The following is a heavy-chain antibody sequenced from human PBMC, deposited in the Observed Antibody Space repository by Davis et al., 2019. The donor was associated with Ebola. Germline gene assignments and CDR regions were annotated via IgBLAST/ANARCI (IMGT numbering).Heavy chain of an antibody. CDR2: INHSGST. V-gene: IGHV4-34*01. D-gene: IGHD1-26*01. Sequence: PSETLSLTCAVYGGSFSGYYWSWIRQPPGKGLEWIGEINHSGSTNYNPSLKSRVTISVDTSKNQFSLKLSSVTAADTAVYYCARQSSGSYSGEYFQHWGQGTLVTVSS. J-gene: IGHJ1*01. CDR3: ARQSSGSYSGEYFQH. CDR1: GGSFSGYY.